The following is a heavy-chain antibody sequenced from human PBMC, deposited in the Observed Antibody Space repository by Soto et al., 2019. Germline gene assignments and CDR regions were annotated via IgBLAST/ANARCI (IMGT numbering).Heavy chain of an antibody. CDR1: GYTFTRYG. CDR2: ISAYNGNT. CDR3: AREVLGLAAAGTYYYYYYMDV. D-gene: IGHD6-13*01. V-gene: IGHV1-18*01. Sequence: ASVKVSCKASGYTFTRYGIRWVRQAPGQGLEWMGWISAYNGNTNYAQKLQGRVTMTTDTSTSTAYMELRSLRSDDTAVYYCAREVLGLAAAGTYYYYYYMDVWGKGTTVTVSS. J-gene: IGHJ6*03.